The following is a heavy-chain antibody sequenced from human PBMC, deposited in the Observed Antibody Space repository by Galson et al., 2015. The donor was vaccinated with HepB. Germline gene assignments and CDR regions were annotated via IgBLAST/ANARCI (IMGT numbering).Heavy chain of an antibody. J-gene: IGHJ4*02. D-gene: IGHD6-6*01. CDR2: IYYSGST. V-gene: IGHV4-31*03. CDR1: GGSISSGGYY. CDR3: ARVSSSSSSWDQRGPFDY. Sequence: QVQLQESGPGLVKPSETLSLTCTVSGGSISSGGYYWSWIRQHPGRGLEWIGYIYYSGSTYYNPSLKSRVTISVDTSKNQFSLKLSCVTAADTAVYYCARVSSSSSSWDQRGPFDYWVQGTLVTVSS.